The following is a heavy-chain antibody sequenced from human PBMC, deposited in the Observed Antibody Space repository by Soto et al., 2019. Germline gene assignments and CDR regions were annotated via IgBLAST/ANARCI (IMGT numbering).Heavy chain of an antibody. Sequence: SVSNAWMNWVRQAPGKGLEWVGRIKSKTDGGTTDYAAPVKGRFTISRDDSKNTLYLQMNNLKTEDTAVYYCTPDSSGYYVVGYWGQGTLVTVSS. D-gene: IGHD3-22*01. CDR2: IKSKTDGGTT. CDR3: TPDSSGYYVVGY. CDR1: SVSNAW. V-gene: IGHV3-15*07. J-gene: IGHJ4*02.